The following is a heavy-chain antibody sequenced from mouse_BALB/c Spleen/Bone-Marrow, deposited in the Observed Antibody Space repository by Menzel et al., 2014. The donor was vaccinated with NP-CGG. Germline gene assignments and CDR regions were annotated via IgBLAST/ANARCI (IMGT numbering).Heavy chain of an antibody. CDR2: IDPASGNI. CDR1: GFNIKDTY. CDR3: ASLTGTLDY. V-gene: IGHV14-3*02. Sequence: VQLQQSGTDLVKPGASVKLSCTASGFNIKDTYMHWVKQRPEQGLDWIGRIDPASGNIQYDPKFQGRAAITADTSSNTAYLQLSSLTSEDTAVYYCASLTGTLDYWGQGTPLTVSS. D-gene: IGHD4-1*01. J-gene: IGHJ2*01.